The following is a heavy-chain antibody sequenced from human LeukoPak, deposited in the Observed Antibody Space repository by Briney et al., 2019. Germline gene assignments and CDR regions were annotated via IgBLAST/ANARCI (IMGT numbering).Heavy chain of an antibody. CDR1: GDSMIGYY. D-gene: IGHD5-12*01. J-gene: IGHJ4*02. V-gene: IGHV4-59*01. CDR3: ARSKSGYRFDY. Sequence: KASETLYLTCIVSGDSMIGYYWGWIRQSPGTGLDWVGNIFYRGTTTYNPSLKSRVTISLDLAKSQFSLNLTSVTAADSAIYYCARSKSGYRFDYWSRGTRVIVSS. CDR2: IFYRGTT.